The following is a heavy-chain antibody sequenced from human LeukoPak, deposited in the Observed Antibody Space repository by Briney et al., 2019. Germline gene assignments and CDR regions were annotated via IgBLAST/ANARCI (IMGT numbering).Heavy chain of an antibody. D-gene: IGHD3-3*01. CDR2: IYYSGST. CDR3: ARAANYDSWSGYYHFDY. J-gene: IGHJ4*02. Sequence: SETLSLTCTVSGGSISSYYWSWIRQPPGKGLEWIGYIYYSGSTNYNPSLKSRVTISVDTSKSQFSLKLSSVTAADTAVYYCARAANYDSWSGYYHFDYWGQGTLVTVSS. CDR1: GGSISSYY. V-gene: IGHV4-59*01.